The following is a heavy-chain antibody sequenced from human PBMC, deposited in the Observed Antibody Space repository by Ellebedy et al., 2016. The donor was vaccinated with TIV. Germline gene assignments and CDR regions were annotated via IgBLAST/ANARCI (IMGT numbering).Heavy chain of an antibody. Sequence: PGGSLRLSCKGSGYSFTTYWIGWVRQMSGKGLEWMGIIYPGESDNRYSPSFQGQVTISADKSISTAYLQWSSLKASDTAMYYCARVGEVAATPCSYWGQGTLVTVSS. J-gene: IGHJ4*02. CDR3: ARVGEVAATPCSY. V-gene: IGHV5-51*01. D-gene: IGHD2-15*01. CDR2: IYPGESDN. CDR1: GYSFTTYW.